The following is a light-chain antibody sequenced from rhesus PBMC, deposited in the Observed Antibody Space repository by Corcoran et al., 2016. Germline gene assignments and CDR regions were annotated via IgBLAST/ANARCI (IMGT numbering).Light chain of an antibody. J-gene: IGKJ2*01. CDR3: QHSYGTPHS. V-gene: IGKV1-74*01. Sequence: DIQMTQSPSSLSASVGDRVTITCRASENVNNYLHLYQQKPGKAPKLLSYKAYTLQSGVPSRFSGSGSGTDFTLTISSLQPEDFATYYCQHSYGTPHSFGQGTKVEIK. CDR1: ENVNNY. CDR2: KAY.